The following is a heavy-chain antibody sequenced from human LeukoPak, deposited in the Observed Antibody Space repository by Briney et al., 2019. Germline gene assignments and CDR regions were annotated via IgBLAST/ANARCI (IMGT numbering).Heavy chain of an antibody. CDR1: GGSISSYY. CDR2: IYTSGST. V-gene: IGHV4-4*07. CDR3: ATRVGFGELSYYYYGMDV. J-gene: IGHJ6*02. Sequence: SETLSLTCTVSGGSISSYYWSWIRQPAGKGLEWIGRIYTSGSTNYNPSLKSRVTISVDTSKNQFSLKLSSVTAADTAVYYCATRVGFGELSYYYYGMDVWGQGTTVTVSS. D-gene: IGHD3-10*01.